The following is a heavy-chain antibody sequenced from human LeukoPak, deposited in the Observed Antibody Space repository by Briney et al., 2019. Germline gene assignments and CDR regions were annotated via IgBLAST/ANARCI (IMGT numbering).Heavy chain of an antibody. D-gene: IGHD2-21*01. Sequence: ASVKVSCKASGYTFTSYDINWVRQATGQGLELMGWMNPNSGNTGYAQKFQGRVTITRNTSISTAYMELSSMRSEDTAVYSCARGTTSSFDLWYYYYYYLDVWGKGTTVTVSS. J-gene: IGHJ6*03. CDR2: MNPNSGNT. CDR1: GYTFTSYD. CDR3: ARGTTSSFDLWYYYYYYLDV. V-gene: IGHV1-8*01.